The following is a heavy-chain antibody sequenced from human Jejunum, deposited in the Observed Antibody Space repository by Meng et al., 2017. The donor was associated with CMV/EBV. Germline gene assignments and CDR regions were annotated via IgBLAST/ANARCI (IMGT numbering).Heavy chain of an antibody. V-gene: IGHV3-11*03. Sequence: QMLESWGGLVKLVGSLGLSCAASTLTFRADYLSWIRQAPGKGLEWVSYISSRSTFTNFADSVKGRFTISRDNAKNSLYLQMNSLRADDTAIYYCARVRDLVHWSFDLWGRGTLVTVSS. CDR1: TLTFRADY. J-gene: IGHJ2*01. CDR2: ISSRSTFT. CDR3: ARVRDLVHWSFDL.